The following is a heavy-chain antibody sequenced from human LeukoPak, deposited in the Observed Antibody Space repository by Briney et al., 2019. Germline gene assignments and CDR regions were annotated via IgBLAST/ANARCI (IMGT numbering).Heavy chain of an antibody. J-gene: IGHJ4*02. D-gene: IGHD3-16*01. V-gene: IGHV3-7*04. CDR2: IKQDGSEK. Sequence: GGSLRLSCAASGFTFSSYWMTWVRQAPGKGLEWVANIKQDGSEKYYVDSVKGRFTISRDNAKNSLFLQMDSLRVDDTAVYYCARARLNDYWGQGTLVTVSS. CDR1: GFTFSSYW. CDR3: ARARLNDY.